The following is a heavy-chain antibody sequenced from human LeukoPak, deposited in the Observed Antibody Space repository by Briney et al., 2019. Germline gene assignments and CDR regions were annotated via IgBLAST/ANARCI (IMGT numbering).Heavy chain of an antibody. CDR2: IYSGGST. V-gene: IGHV3-53*04. CDR3: ASLAAGAVGGFDY. Sequence: QSGGSLRLSCAASGFTVSSNYMSWVRQAPGKGLEWVSVIYSGGSTYYADSVKGRFTISRHNSKNTLYLQMNSLRAEDTAVYYCASLAAGAVGGFDYWGQGTLVPVSS. CDR1: GFTVSSNY. D-gene: IGHD6-13*01. J-gene: IGHJ4*02.